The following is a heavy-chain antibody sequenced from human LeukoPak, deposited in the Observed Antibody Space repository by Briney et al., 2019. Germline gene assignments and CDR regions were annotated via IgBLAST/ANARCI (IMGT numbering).Heavy chain of an antibody. D-gene: IGHD3-10*01. CDR2: ISSSGGTI. J-gene: IGHJ3*01. Sequence: GGSLRLSCAASKFTFSNYEMNWVRQAPGKGLEWVAHISSSGGTIYYADSVKGRFTISRDNAKNSLYLQMNSLRAEDTAVYYCASRVRSYGDAFDLWGRGTMVRVSS. CDR3: ASRVRSYGDAFDL. V-gene: IGHV3-48*03. CDR1: KFTFSNYE.